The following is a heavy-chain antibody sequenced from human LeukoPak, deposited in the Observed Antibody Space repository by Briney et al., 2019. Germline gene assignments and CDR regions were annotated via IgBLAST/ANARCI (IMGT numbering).Heavy chain of an antibody. V-gene: IGHV4-59*01. CDR1: GGSISSYY. CDR3: AREGNYYDSSGYLIPGYFQH. Sequence: KPSETLSLTCTVSGGSISSYYWSWIRQPPGKGLGWIGHIYYSGSTNYNPSLKSRVTISVDTSKNQFSLKLSSATAADTAVYYCAREGNYYDSSGYLIPGYFQHWGQGTLVTVSS. D-gene: IGHD3-22*01. J-gene: IGHJ1*01. CDR2: IYYSGST.